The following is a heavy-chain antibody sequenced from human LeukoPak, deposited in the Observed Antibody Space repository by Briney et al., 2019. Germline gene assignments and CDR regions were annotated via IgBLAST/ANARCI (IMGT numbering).Heavy chain of an antibody. CDR1: GFTFGNHW. V-gene: IGHV3-7*03. Sequence: GGSLRLSCTASGFTFGNHWMTWVRQAPGKGLEWVANIRQGGGQIYYLDSVKGRFTISRDNAKNSLYLQMNSLRAEDTALYYCARTSHDAFDIWGQGTMVTVSS. CDR2: IRQGGGQI. J-gene: IGHJ3*02. CDR3: ARTSHDAFDI.